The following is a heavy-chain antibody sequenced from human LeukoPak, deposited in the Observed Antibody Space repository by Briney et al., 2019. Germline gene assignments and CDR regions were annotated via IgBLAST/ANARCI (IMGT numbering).Heavy chain of an antibody. V-gene: IGHV4-39*01. J-gene: IGHJ4*02. D-gene: IGHD3-3*01. CDR1: GGSISGSSYY. CDR2: IYYSGST. CDR3: ARHYDFWSGYYPFDY. Sequence: KPSETLSLTCTVSGGSISGSSYYWGWIRQPPGKGLEWIGSIYYSGSTYYNPSLKSRVTISVDTSKNQFSLKLSSVTAADTAVYYCARHYDFWSGYYPFDYWGQGTLVAVSS.